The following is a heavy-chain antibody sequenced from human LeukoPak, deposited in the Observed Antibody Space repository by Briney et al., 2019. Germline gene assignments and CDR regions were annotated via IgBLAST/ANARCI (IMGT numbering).Heavy chain of an antibody. CDR1: GGSISSYY. CDR3: ARERGYGYGDY. J-gene: IGHJ4*02. V-gene: IGHV4-59*01. D-gene: IGHD5-18*01. Sequence: SETLSLTCTVSGGSISSYYWSWIRRPPGKGLEWIGYIYYSGSTNYNPSLKSRVTISVDTSKNQFSLKLSSVTAADTAVYYCARERGYGYGDYWGQGTLVTVSS. CDR2: IYYSGST.